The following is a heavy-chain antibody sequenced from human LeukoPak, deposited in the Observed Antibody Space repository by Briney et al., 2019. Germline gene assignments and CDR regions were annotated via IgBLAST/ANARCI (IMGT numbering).Heavy chain of an antibody. V-gene: IGHV3-53*04. D-gene: IGHD5-24*01. CDR3: ARGDGNFDY. J-gene: IGHJ4*02. CDR1: GFTFSSYA. CDR2: IYSGGST. Sequence: PGGSLRLSCAASGFTFSSYAMSWVRQAPGKGLEWVSVIYSGGSTYYADSVKGRFTISRHNSKNTLYLQMNSLRAEDTAVYYCARGDGNFDYWGQGTLVTVSS.